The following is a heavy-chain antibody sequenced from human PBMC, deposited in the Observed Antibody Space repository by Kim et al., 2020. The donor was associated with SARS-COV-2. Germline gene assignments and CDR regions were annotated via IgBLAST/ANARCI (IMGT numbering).Heavy chain of an antibody. J-gene: IGHJ3*02. Sequence: GGSLRLSCAASGFPFTTYWMHWVRQAPGKGLVWVARVKGDGISTIYADSVNGRFTISRDNDRNMVYLQMNSLRAEDTALYFCVTGLPHAYEIWGQGTMVTVSS. CDR1: GFPFTTYW. V-gene: IGHV3-74*01. D-gene: IGHD2-21*02. CDR2: VKGDGIST. CDR3: VTGLPHAYEI.